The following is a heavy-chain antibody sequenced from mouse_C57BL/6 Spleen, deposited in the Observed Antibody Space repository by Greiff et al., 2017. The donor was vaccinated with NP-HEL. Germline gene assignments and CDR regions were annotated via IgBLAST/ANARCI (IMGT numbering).Heavy chain of an antibody. V-gene: IGHV5-6*02. D-gene: IGHD2-1*01. CDR3: ARRIYYGNYEDFDY. Sequence: DVMLVESGGDLVKPGGSLKLSCAASGFTFSSYGMSWVRQTPDKGLEWVATISSGGSYTYYPDSVKGRVTISGDNAKNTLYLQMSSLKSEDTAMYYCARRIYYGNYEDFDYWGQGTTLTVSS. J-gene: IGHJ2*01. CDR1: GFTFSSYG. CDR2: ISSGGSYT.